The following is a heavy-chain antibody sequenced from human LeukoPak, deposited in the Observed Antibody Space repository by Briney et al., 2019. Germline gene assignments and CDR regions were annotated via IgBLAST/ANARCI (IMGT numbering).Heavy chain of an antibody. CDR2: IYYSGST. CDR1: GGSISSYY. Sequence: SETLSLTCTVPGGSISSYYWSWIRQPPGKGLEWIGYIYYSGSTNYNPSLKSRVTISVDTSKNQFSLKLSSVTAADTAVYYCAGEGGYWGQGTLVTVSS. J-gene: IGHJ4*02. V-gene: IGHV4-59*01. D-gene: IGHD1-26*01. CDR3: AGEGGY.